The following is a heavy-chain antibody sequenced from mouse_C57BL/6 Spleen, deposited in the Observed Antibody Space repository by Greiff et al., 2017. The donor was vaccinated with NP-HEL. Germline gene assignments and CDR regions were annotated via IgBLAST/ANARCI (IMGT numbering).Heavy chain of an antibody. CDR2: ISYDGSN. Sequence: DVKLQESGPGLVKPSQSLSLTCSVTGYSITSGYYWNWIRQFPGNKLECMGSISYDGSNNYNPSLKNRISITRDTSKNQFFLKLNSVTTEDTATYYCAREGTGSDFDVWGTGTTVTVSS. CDR3: AREGTGSDFDV. CDR1: GYSITSGYY. D-gene: IGHD4-1*01. J-gene: IGHJ1*03. V-gene: IGHV3-6*01.